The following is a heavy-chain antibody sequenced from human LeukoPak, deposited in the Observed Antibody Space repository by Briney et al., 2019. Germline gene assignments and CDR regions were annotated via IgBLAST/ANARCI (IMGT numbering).Heavy chain of an antibody. CDR2: IYTSGST. V-gene: IGHV4-61*02. D-gene: IGHD4-11*01. CDR1: GGSISSSSYY. CDR3: ARDLYTVTPVGAFDI. J-gene: IGHJ3*02. Sequence: SETLSLTCTVSGGSISSSSYYWSWIRQPAGKGLEWIGRIYTSGSTNYNPSLKSRVTMSVDTSKNQFSLKLSSVTAADTAVYYCARDLYTVTPVGAFDIWGQGTMVTVSS.